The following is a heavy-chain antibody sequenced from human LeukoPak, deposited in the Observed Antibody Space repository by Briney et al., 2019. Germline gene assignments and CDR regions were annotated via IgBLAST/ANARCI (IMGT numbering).Heavy chain of an antibody. CDR2: IYYSGST. J-gene: IGHJ2*01. Sequence: PSETLSLTCTVSGGSISSSSYYWGWIRQPPGKGLEWIGNIYYSGSTYYNPSLEGRVTMSLDTSKNQFSLNLTSVTAADTAVFYCATAVGSVTVPGNYYYFDLWGRGTQVTVSS. V-gene: IGHV4-39*07. D-gene: IGHD6-19*01. CDR3: ATAVGSVTVPGNYYYFDL. CDR1: GGSISSSSYY.